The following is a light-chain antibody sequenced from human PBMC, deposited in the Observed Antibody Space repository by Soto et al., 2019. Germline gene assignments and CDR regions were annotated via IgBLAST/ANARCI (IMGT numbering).Light chain of an antibody. V-gene: IGKV1-9*01. Sequence: IQSTQSPSSLSASVGDRVTITCRASQGISSYLAWYQQKPGKAPKLLIYAASTLQSGVPSRFSGSGSGTDFTLNISSLQPEDFATYYCQQLNSFGGGTKVDIK. CDR3: QQLNS. CDR2: AAS. CDR1: QGISSY. J-gene: IGKJ4*01.